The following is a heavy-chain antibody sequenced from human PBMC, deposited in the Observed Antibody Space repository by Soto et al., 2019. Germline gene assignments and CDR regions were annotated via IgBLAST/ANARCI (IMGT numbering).Heavy chain of an antibody. Sequence: ASVKVSCKASGYTFTTYSMHWVRQAPGQRLEWMGWINAGDGTTKYSQNLQGRVTITRDTSASTTFMELNSLRSDDTAVYYCAREGTGYYDSSGYVNYGMDVWGQGTTVTVSS. V-gene: IGHV1-3*01. J-gene: IGHJ6*02. CDR2: INAGDGTT. D-gene: IGHD3-22*01. CDR1: GYTFTTYS. CDR3: AREGTGYYDSSGYVNYGMDV.